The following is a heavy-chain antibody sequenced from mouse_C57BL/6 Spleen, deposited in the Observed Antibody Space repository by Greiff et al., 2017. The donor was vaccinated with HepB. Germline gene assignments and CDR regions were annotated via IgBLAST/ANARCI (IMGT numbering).Heavy chain of an antibody. J-gene: IGHJ1*03. CDR2: IYPGSGST. Sequence: QVQLQQPGAELVKPGASVKMSCKASGYTFTSYWMTWVKQRPGQGLEWIGDIYPGSGSTNYNEKFKSKATLTVDTSSSTAYMQLSSLTSEDSAVYYCARVGYYVEWYFDVWGTGTTVTVSS. D-gene: IGHD2-3*01. CDR3: ARVGYYVEWYFDV. V-gene: IGHV1-55*01. CDR1: GYTFTSYW.